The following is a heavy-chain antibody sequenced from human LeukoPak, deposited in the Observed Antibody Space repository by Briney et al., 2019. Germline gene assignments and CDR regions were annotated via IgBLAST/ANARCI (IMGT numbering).Heavy chain of an antibody. CDR2: ISYEGGTQ. D-gene: IGHD3-10*01. Sequence: GGSLRLSCAASGVTLSPYGMHWVRQAPGKGLEWVAVISYEGGTQHYADSVKGRFIISRDNPRNTLYLQMNILRTKDTAVYYCAKEGTPQVSTWYDLWGQGTQVIVSS. J-gene: IGHJ5*02. V-gene: IGHV3-30*18. CDR1: GVTLSPYG. CDR3: AKEGTPQVSTWYDL.